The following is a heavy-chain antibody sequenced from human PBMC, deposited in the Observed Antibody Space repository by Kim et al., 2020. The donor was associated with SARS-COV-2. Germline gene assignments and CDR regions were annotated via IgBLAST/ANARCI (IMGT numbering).Heavy chain of an antibody. CDR1: GFTVSSNY. CDR2: IYSGGST. J-gene: IGHJ4*02. D-gene: IGHD6-19*01. V-gene: IGHV3-53*01. CDR3: ARVQAVAGTYVDY. Sequence: GGSLRLSCAASGFTVSSNYMSWVRQAPGKGLEWVSVIYSGGSTYYADSVKGRFTISRDNSKNTLYLQMNSLRAEDTAVYYCARVQAVAGTYVDYWGQGTLVTVSS.